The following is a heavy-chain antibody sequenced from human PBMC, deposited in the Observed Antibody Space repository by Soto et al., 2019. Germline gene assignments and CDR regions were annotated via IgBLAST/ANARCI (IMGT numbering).Heavy chain of an antibody. CDR2: TIPIFGTT. J-gene: IGHJ6*02. D-gene: IGHD2-21*02. CDR1: GGTFSSYS. CDR3: ASCLVTSYFYYYGMDV. Sequence: QVQLVQSGAEVKKPGSSVKVSCKASGGTFSSYSISWVRQAPGQGLEWMGGTIPIFGTTNYAQKFQGRVTIXXDESTSTAYLELSRLRSEDTAVYYCASCLVTSYFYYYGMDVWGQGTTVTVSS. V-gene: IGHV1-69*05.